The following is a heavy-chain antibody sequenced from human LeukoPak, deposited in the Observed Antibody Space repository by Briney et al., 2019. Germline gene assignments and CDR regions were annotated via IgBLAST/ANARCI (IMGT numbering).Heavy chain of an antibody. D-gene: IGHD2-2*01. Sequence: QPGGSLRLSCAASGFIFSSYWMHWVRQAPGKGLVWVSRINSDGSSTSYADSVEGRFTISRDNAKNTLYLQMNSLRAEDTAVYYCARRVVVPAAPYYFDYWGQGTLVTVSS. CDR3: ARRVVVPAAPYYFDY. J-gene: IGHJ4*02. V-gene: IGHV3-74*01. CDR2: INSDGSST. CDR1: GFIFSSYW.